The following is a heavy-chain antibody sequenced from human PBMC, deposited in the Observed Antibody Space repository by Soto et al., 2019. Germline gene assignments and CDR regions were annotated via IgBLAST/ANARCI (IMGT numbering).Heavy chain of an antibody. J-gene: IGHJ1*01. CDR1: GGTFSSYA. V-gene: IGHV1-69*13. CDR3: AREGLDCSGGSCYSGYFKH. Sequence: SVKVSCKASGGTFSSYAISWVRQAPGQGLEWMGGIIPIFGTANYAQKFQGRVTITADESTSTAYMELSSLRSEDTAVYYCAREGLDCSGGSCYSGYFKHWSQGTLVTVSS. CDR2: IIPIFGTA. D-gene: IGHD2-15*01.